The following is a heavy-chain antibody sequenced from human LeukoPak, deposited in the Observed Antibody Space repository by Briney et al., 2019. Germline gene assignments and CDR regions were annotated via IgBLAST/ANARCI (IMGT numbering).Heavy chain of an antibody. D-gene: IGHD6-13*01. V-gene: IGHV4-34*01. Sequence: PSETLSLTCAVYGGSFSGYYWSWIRQPPGKGLEWIGETNHSGSTNYNPSLKSRVTISVDTSKNQFSLKLSSVTAADTAVYYCARGSGIAAVNDYWGQGTLVTVSS. CDR3: ARGSGIAAVNDY. J-gene: IGHJ4*02. CDR2: TNHSGST. CDR1: GGSFSGYY.